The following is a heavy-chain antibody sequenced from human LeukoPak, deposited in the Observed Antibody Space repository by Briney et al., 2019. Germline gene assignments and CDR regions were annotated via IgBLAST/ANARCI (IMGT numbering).Heavy chain of an antibody. CDR3: ARDLTQQGSYYYGMDV. CDR1: GGSISSSSYY. D-gene: IGHD6-13*01. Sequence: PSETLSLTCTVSGGSISSSSYYWGWIRQPPGKGLEWIGSIYYSGSTYYNPSLKSRVTISVDTSKNQFSLKLSSVTAADTAVYYCARDLTQQGSYYYGMDVWGQGTTVTVSS. CDR2: IYYSGST. V-gene: IGHV4-39*07. J-gene: IGHJ6*02.